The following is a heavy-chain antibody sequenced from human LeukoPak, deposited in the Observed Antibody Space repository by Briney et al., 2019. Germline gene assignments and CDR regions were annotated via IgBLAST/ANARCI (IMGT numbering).Heavy chain of an antibody. CDR3: ARSRYSSSWYLGGWFDP. V-gene: IGHV1-18*01. CDR2: ISAYNGST. J-gene: IGHJ5*02. CDR1: GYTFTSYG. Sequence: GASVKVSCKASGYTFTSYGISWVRQAPGQGLEWMGWISAYNGSTNYAQKLQGRVTMTTDTSTSTAYMELRSLRSDDTAVYYCARSRYSSSWYLGGWFDPWGQGTLVTVSS. D-gene: IGHD6-13*01.